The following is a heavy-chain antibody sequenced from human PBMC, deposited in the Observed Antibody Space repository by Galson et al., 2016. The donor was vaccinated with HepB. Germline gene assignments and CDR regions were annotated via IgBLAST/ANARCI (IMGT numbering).Heavy chain of an antibody. CDR1: GGSFNAYY. V-gene: IGHV4-34*12. CDR3: ARPRYSYGFRRFDF. Sequence: ETLSLTCAVYGGSFNAYYWTWIRQSPGKGLEWIGEIIHPGGANYNPSLESRVTISLDTSKNQFSLRLNSVTAADTAVYYCARPRYSYGFRRFDFWGQGTLVAVSS. CDR2: IIHPGGA. J-gene: IGHJ4*02. D-gene: IGHD5-18*01.